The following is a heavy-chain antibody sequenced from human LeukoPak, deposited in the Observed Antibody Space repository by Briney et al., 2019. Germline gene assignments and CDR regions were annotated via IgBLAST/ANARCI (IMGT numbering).Heavy chain of an antibody. V-gene: IGHV1-69*05. CDR1: GGTFSSYA. D-gene: IGHD1-14*01. CDR3: ARDIDREFNWFDP. Sequence: ASVKVSCKASGGTFSSYAISWVRQAPGQGLEWMGGIIPIFGTANYAQKFQGRVTISRDTSASTVYMELSSLRSEDTAVYYCARDIDREFNWFDPWGQGTLVTVSS. CDR2: IIPIFGTA. J-gene: IGHJ5*02.